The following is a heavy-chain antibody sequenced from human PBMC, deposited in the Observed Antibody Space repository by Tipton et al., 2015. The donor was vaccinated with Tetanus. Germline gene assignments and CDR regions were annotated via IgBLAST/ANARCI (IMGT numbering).Heavy chain of an antibody. CDR2: IYYTGNT. CDR3: ARTFPVGGSRIRGGCPFDV. CDR1: GGSIRSGGYY. J-gene: IGHJ3*01. V-gene: IGHV4-31*03. Sequence: TLSLTCTVSGGSIRSGGYYWTWIRQHPKRGLEWIGYIYYTGNTYYNPSLKSRVTISVDTSKNQFSLKLTSLTAADTAIYYCARTFPVGGSRIRGGCPFDVWGPGTLVTVSS. D-gene: IGHD2-15*01.